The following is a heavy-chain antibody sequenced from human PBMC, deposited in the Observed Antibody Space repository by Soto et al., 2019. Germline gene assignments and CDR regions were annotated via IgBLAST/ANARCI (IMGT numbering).Heavy chain of an antibody. Sequence: GASVKVSCKGAGYTFTSYGISWVRQAPGQGLEWMGWISAYNGNTNYAQKLQGRVTMTTDTSTSTAYMELRSLRSDDTAVYYCARDSVTIFGVVILPWYYYYYMDVWGKGTTVTVSS. CDR3: ARDSVTIFGVVILPWYYYYYMDV. CDR1: GYTFTSYG. D-gene: IGHD3-3*01. J-gene: IGHJ6*03. CDR2: ISAYNGNT. V-gene: IGHV1-18*01.